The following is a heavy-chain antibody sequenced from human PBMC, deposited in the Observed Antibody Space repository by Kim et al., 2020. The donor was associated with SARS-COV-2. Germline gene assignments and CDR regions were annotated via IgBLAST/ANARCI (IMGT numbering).Heavy chain of an antibody. D-gene: IGHD3-3*01. CDR1: GYTFTSYG. CDR3: AREETAYYDFWSGYYPPFVP. V-gene: IGHV1-18*01. Sequence: ASVKVSCKASGYTFTSYGISWVRQAPGQGLEWMGWISAYNGNTNYAQKLQGRVTMTTDTSTSTAYMELRSLRSDDTAVYYCAREETAYYDFWSGYYPPFVPWGQGTLVTVSS. CDR2: ISAYNGNT. J-gene: IGHJ5*02.